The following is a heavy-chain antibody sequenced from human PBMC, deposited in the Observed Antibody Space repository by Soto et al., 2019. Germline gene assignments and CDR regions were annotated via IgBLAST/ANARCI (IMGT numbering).Heavy chain of an antibody. D-gene: IGHD2-2*01. J-gene: IGHJ5*02. CDR1: GFTFSDYY. V-gene: IGHV3-11*01. Sequence: QVQLVESGGGLVKPGGSLRLSCAASGFTFSDYYMSWIRQAPGKGLEWVSYISSSGSTIYYADSVKGRFTISRDNAKDSLYLQMNSLRAEDTAVYYCARAHTLTVVVPEWFDPWGQGTLVTVSS. CDR2: ISSSGSTI. CDR3: ARAHTLTVVVPEWFDP.